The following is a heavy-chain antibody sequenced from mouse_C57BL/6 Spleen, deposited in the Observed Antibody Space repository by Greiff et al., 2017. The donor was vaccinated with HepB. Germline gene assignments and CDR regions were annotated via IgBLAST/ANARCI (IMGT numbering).Heavy chain of an antibody. J-gene: IGHJ4*01. V-gene: IGHV2-5*01. D-gene: IGHD2-4*01. Sequence: QVQLQQSGPGLVQPSQSLSITCTVSGFSLTSYGVHWVRQSPGKGLEWLGVIWRGGSTDYNAAFMSRLSITKDNSKSQVFFKMNSLQADDTAIYYCAKKGDYPDYYAMDYWGQGTSVTVSS. CDR3: AKKGDYPDYYAMDY. CDR2: IWRGGST. CDR1: GFSLTSYG.